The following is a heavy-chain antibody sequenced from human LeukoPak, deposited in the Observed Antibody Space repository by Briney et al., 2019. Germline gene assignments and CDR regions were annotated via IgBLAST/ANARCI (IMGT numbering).Heavy chain of an antibody. Sequence: SETLSLTCAVSGGSIRSTNWWSWVRQPPGKGLEWIGEIYRSETTKYNPSLKSRVTISVDKSKNQFSLKLSSVTAADTAVYYCAGGDDSSAFGYWGQGTLVTVSS. J-gene: IGHJ4*02. V-gene: IGHV4-4*02. CDR3: AGGDDSSAFGY. D-gene: IGHD3-22*01. CDR1: GGSIRSTNW. CDR2: IYRSETT.